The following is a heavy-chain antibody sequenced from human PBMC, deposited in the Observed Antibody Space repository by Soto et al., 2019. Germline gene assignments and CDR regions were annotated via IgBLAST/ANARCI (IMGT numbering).Heavy chain of an antibody. Sequence: QVQLVESGGGVVQPGRSLRLSCAASGFTFSSYGMHWVRQAPGKGLEWVAVIWYDGSNKYYADSVKGRFTISRDNSKNTPYLQMNSLRAEDTAVYYCARIMCGGDCYDFDYWSQGTLVTVSS. CDR2: IWYDGSNK. CDR3: ARIMCGGDCYDFDY. V-gene: IGHV3-33*01. J-gene: IGHJ4*02. D-gene: IGHD2-21*02. CDR1: GFTFSSYG.